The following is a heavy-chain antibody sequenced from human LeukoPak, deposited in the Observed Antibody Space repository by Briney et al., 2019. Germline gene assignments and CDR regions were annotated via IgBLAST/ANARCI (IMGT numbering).Heavy chain of an antibody. Sequence: ASVKVSCKASGYTFPSYFMHWVRQAPGQGLEWMGIINPTGGSTTYAQKFQGRVTMTRDTSTSTVYMELSSLRSDDTAVYYCARDYCGGDCFPDYWGQGTLVTVSS. CDR1: GYTFPSYF. CDR2: INPTGGST. CDR3: ARDYCGGDCFPDY. J-gene: IGHJ4*02. V-gene: IGHV1-46*01. D-gene: IGHD2-21*02.